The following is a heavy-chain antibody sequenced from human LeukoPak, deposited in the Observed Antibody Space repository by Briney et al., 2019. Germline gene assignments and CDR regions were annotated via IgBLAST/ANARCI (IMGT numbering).Heavy chain of an antibody. Sequence: GGSLRLSCAASGFTFDTYGMHWVRQAPGKGLEWVAFIRYDGSYKYYADSVKGRFTISRDNSKNTLYLQMNSLRAEDTAVYYCAKSGLNRFDYWGQGTLVTVSS. J-gene: IGHJ4*02. CDR3: AKSGLNRFDY. V-gene: IGHV3-30*02. CDR2: IRYDGSYK. CDR1: GFTFDTYG. D-gene: IGHD2-15*01.